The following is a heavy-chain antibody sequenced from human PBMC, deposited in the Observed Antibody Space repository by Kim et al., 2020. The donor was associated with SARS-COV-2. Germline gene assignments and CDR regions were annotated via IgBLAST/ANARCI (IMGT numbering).Heavy chain of an antibody. CDR2: INHSGST. CDR1: GGSFSGYY. V-gene: IGHV4-34*01. J-gene: IGHJ5*02. CDR3: ARVLAAAGFDP. Sequence: SETLSLTCAVYGGSFSGYYWSWIRQPPGKGLEWIGEINHSGSTNYNPSLKSRVTISVDTSKNQFSLKLSSVTAADTAVYYCARVLAAAGFDPWGQGTLVTVSS. D-gene: IGHD6-13*01.